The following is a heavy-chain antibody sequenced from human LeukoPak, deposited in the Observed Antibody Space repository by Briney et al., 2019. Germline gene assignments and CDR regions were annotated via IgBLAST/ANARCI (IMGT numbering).Heavy chain of an antibody. CDR3: AREVESWFGDLLSYFDS. J-gene: IGHJ4*02. CDR2: IYHHGNT. D-gene: IGHD3-10*01. CDR1: GYSISTGYS. Sequence: SETLSLTCTVSGYSISTGYSWGWIRQPPGKGLEWIGTIYHHGNTYFNPSLRSRVSISSDTSKNQFSLRLSSMTAADTAVYYCAREVESWFGDLLSYFDSWGQGTLVSVSS. V-gene: IGHV4-38-2*02.